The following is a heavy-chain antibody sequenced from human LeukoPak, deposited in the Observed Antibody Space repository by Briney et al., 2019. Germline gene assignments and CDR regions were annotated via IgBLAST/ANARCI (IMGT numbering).Heavy chain of an antibody. J-gene: IGHJ3*02. V-gene: IGHV5-51*01. CDR3: ARGTRYFDWRHDAFDI. CDR1: GYSFTSYW. CDR2: IYPGDSDT. D-gene: IGHD3-9*01. Sequence: GESLKISCKGSGYSFTSYWIGWVRQMSGKGLEWMGIIYPGDSDTRYSPSFQGQVTISADKSISTAYLQWSSLKASDTAMYYCARGTRYFDWRHDAFDIWGQGTMVTVSS.